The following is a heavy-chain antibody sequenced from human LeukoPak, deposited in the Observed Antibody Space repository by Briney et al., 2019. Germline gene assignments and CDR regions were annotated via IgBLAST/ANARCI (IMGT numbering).Heavy chain of an antibody. J-gene: IGHJ6*02. V-gene: IGHV1-69*04. CDR1: GGTFSSYA. CDR2: IIPILGIA. D-gene: IGHD1-26*01. Sequence: ASVKVSCKASGGTFSSYAISWVRQAPGQGLEWMGRIIPILGIANYAQKFQGRVTITADKSTSTAYMELSSLRSEDTAVYYCARAYTGIVGATIYYYGMDVWGQGTTVTVSS. CDR3: ARAYTGIVGATIYYYGMDV.